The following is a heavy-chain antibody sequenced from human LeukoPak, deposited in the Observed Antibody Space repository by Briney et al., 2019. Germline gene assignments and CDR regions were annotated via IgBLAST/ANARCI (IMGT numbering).Heavy chain of an antibody. CDR3: ASDSQQLDAFDI. Sequence: GGSLRLSCAASGFTFSSYAMSWVRQAPGKGLEWVSAISGSGGSTYYADSVKGRFTISRDNSKNTLYLQMNSLRAEDTAVYFCASDSQQLDAFDIWGQGTMVTVSS. V-gene: IGHV3-23*01. D-gene: IGHD6-13*01. CDR2: ISGSGGST. J-gene: IGHJ3*02. CDR1: GFTFSSYA.